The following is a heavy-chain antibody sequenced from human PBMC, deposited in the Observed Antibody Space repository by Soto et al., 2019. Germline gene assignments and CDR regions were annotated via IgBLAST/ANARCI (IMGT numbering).Heavy chain of an antibody. V-gene: IGHV4-30-2*01. J-gene: IGHJ4*02. D-gene: IGHD2-2*01. Sequence: PSETLSLTCTVSGDSITSGDYSWSWIRQPQGKGREWLGYIYRTGNTHYSPSLKSRVSISQDRSKNHSSLELTSVTAPVTAVYYCGRGDYQYSIDYWGQGTMVTVSS. CDR3: GRGDYQYSIDY. CDR2: IYRTGNT. CDR1: GDSITSGDYS.